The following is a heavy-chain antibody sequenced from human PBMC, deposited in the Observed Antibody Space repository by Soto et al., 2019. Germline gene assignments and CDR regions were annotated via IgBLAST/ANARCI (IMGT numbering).Heavy chain of an antibody. V-gene: IGHV4-4*02. CDR1: GGSIIRSNW. Sequence: SGTVSLTCSVSGGSIIRSNWWSRVRRPPGTGLAWIGEIYHSGSTEYNPSLKSRVTLPVDKSKKQLSRQLISVTAADTAVYYCARGTIFGVVRNGMDVWGQGTTVTVS. CDR3: ARGTIFGVVRNGMDV. CDR2: IYHSGST. J-gene: IGHJ6*02. D-gene: IGHD3-3*02.